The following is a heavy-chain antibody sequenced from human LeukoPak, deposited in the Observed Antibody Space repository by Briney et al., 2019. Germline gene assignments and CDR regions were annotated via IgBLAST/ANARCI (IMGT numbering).Heavy chain of an antibody. CDR1: GFTFSSYW. V-gene: IGHV3-7*04. J-gene: IGHJ4*02. CDR3: ARGKYYFDY. Sequence: QAGGSLRLSCTASGFTFSSYWMTWVRQAPGKGLEWVANIKKDGSEKYYVDSVKGRFTISRDNAKNSLYLQMNSLRAEDTAVYYCARGKYYFDYWGQGTLVTVSS. CDR2: IKKDGSEK.